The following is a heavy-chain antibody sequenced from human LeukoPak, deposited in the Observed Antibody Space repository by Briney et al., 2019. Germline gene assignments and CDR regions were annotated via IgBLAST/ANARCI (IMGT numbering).Heavy chain of an antibody. CDR1: GGSISSSSYY. D-gene: IGHD3-3*01. Sequence: SETLSLTCTVSGGSISSSSYYWGWIRQPPGKGLEWIGSIYYSGSTYYNPSLKSRVTISVDTSKNQFSLKLSSVTAADTAVYYCAREGVVIVRLFDYSGQGTLVTVSS. V-gene: IGHV4-39*07. CDR2: IYYSGST. J-gene: IGHJ4*02. CDR3: AREGVVIVRLFDY.